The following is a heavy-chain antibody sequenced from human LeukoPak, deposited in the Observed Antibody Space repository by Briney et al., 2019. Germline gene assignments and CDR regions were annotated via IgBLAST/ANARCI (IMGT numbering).Heavy chain of an antibody. D-gene: IGHD3-16*02. CDR3: TRRRSFGGVIIRSGGAFDI. Sequence: PGKSLRLSCTASGFTFSNSWMHWVRHAPGKGLEWVSRINSDGSNRYYADSVKGRFTISRDNAKNTLHLQMNSVRVEDRAVYYCTRRRSFGGVIIRSGGAFDIWGQGTTVTVSS. J-gene: IGHJ3*02. CDR2: INSDGSNR. CDR1: GFTFSNSW. V-gene: IGHV3-74*01.